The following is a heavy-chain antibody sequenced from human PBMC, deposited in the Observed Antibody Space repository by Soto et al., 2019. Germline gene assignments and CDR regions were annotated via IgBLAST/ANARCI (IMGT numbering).Heavy chain of an antibody. CDR1: GYTFTGHY. V-gene: IGHV1-2*02. J-gene: IGHJ4*02. CDR3: GRGRSGQIVVFY. CDR2: IGPESGAT. D-gene: IGHD1-26*01. Sequence: ASVEVSSKXSGYTFTGHYIHWVRQAPEQGPEWMGEIGPESGATRYAQKFQGRVTMTRDTSITTVYMELKNLSPDDTAVYYCGRGRSGQIVVFYWGQGTPVTVSS.